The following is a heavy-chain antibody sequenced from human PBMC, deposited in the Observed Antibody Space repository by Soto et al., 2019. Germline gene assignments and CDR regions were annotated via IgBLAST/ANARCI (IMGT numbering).Heavy chain of an antibody. J-gene: IGHJ6*02. CDR3: ARDYSYGSLAGMDV. CDR1: GYTFTSYG. V-gene: IGHV1-18*04. CDR2: ISAYNGNT. Sequence: ASVKFSCKASGYTFTSYGSSWVRQPPGQGLEWMGWISAYNGNTNYAQKLQGRVTMTTDTSTSTAYMELRSLRSDDTAVYYCARDYSYGSLAGMDVWRQGTTVTISS. D-gene: IGHD5-18*01.